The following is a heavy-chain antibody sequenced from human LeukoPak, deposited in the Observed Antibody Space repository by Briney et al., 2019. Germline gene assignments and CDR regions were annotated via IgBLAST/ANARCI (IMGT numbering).Heavy chain of an antibody. V-gene: IGHV4-38-2*02. D-gene: IGHD2-2*01. CDR2: IYHSGNT. CDR1: GDSISSGYY. CDR3: AKGRHCSSGSCDVFDP. Sequence: SETLSLTCTVSGDSISSGYYWAWIRQPPGRGLEWIGSIYHSGNTQYNPSLERRVTISVDKSNSQFSVRLNSATAADTAVYFCAKGRHCSSGSCDVFDPWGQGTLVAVSS. J-gene: IGHJ5*02.